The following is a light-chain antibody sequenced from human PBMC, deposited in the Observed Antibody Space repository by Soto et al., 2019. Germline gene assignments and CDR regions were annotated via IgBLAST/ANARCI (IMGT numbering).Light chain of an antibody. CDR3: MQALQTPLP. CDR1: ESLLHRNGPKC. Sequence: EIGMTQSPFSLPVTPGQPASISFSASESLLHRNGPKCLHWYLQKPGRSPQLLISLASNRASGVPDRFSGSGSGTDFTLNISRVEAEDIGVYYCMQALQTPLPFGGGTKVDIK. V-gene: IGKV2-28*01. CDR2: LAS. J-gene: IGKJ4*01.